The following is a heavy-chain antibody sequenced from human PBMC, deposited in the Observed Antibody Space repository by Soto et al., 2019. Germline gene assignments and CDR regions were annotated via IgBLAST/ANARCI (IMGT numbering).Heavy chain of an antibody. V-gene: IGHV1-69*01. CDR1: GGTFSSYA. D-gene: IGHD3-16*02. Sequence: QVQLVQSGAEVKKPGSSVKVSCKASGGTFSSYAIIWVRQAPGQGLEWMGGIIPIFSTANYAQKFQGRVTITADEXXXXXXXXXXXXXXXXXXXXXXXRDEGQDDYVWGSYPTRNDGMDVGGQGTTVTVSS. CDR3: XRDEGQDDYVWGSYPTRNDGMDV. J-gene: IGHJ6*02. CDR2: IIPIFSTA.